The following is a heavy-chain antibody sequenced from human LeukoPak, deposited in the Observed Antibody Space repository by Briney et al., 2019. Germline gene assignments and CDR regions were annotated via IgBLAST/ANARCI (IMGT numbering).Heavy chain of an antibody. Sequence: GSLRLSCAVSGFTFSSHEMNWVRQAPGKGLEWVSYITTSGRTKYYADSVKGRFTISRDNAKNSLYLQMNSLRVEDTGVYYCAELGITMIGGVWGKGTTVTISS. CDR3: AELGITMIGGV. J-gene: IGHJ6*04. CDR1: GFTFSSHE. V-gene: IGHV3-48*03. D-gene: IGHD3-10*02. CDR2: ITTSGRTK.